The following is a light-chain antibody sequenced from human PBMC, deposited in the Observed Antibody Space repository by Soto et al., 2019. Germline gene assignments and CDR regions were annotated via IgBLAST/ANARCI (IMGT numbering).Light chain of an antibody. CDR2: EVT. CDR1: SGDVGSYNL. J-gene: IGLJ1*01. V-gene: IGLV2-23*02. CDR3: CSYAGNSEV. Sequence: QSALTQPASVSGSPGQSITIPCTGTSGDVGSYNLVSWYQQHPGKAPKLLIYEVTERPSGVSTRFSGSKSGNTASLTISGLQPDDEADYYCCSYAGNSEVFGPGTKVTVL.